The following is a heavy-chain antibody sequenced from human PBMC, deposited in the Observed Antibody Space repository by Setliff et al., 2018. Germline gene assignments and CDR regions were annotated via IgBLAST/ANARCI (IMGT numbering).Heavy chain of an antibody. CDR1: GGSISSGGYY. J-gene: IGHJ5*02. Sequence: PSETLSLTCTASGGSISSGGYYWSWIRQHPGKGLEWIGYIYYSGSTYYNPSLKSRVTVSVDTSKNQFSLKLSSVTAADTAVYYCARDSPTYPNWFDPWGQGTLVTVSS. V-gene: IGHV4-31*03. CDR2: IYYSGST. CDR3: ARDSPTYPNWFDP.